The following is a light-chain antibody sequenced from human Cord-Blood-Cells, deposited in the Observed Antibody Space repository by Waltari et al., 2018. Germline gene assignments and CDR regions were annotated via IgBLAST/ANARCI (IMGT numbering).Light chain of an antibody. V-gene: IGKV1-8*01. CDR3: QQYYSYPL. J-gene: IGKJ4*01. CDR1: QGISSY. Sequence: AIRMTQSPSPLSASTGDRVTITCRARQGISSYLAWYQQKPGKAPKLLIYAASTLQSGVPSRFSGSGSGTYFTLTLSCLQSEDFATYYCQQYYSYPLFGGGTKVEIK. CDR2: AAS.